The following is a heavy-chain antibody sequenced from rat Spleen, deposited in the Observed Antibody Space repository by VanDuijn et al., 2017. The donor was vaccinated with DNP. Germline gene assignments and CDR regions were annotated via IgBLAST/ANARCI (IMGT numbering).Heavy chain of an antibody. Sequence: EVQLVESGGGLVQPGRSLKLSCAASGFTFSHYYMAWVRQAPTKGLEWVASISTGGGSTYYRDSVKGRFTISRDNAKSTLYLQMDSLRSEDTATYYCTTGVAAPHYYAMDAWGQGTSVTVSS. CDR3: TTGVAAPHYYAMDA. CDR1: GFTFSHYY. V-gene: IGHV5-27*01. J-gene: IGHJ4*01. D-gene: IGHD1-2*01. CDR2: ISTGGGST.